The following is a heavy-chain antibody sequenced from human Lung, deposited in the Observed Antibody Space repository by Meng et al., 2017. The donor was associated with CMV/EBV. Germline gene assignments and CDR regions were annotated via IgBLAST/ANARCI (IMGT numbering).Heavy chain of an antibody. CDR1: GFTVSSNY. V-gene: IGHV3-66*02. J-gene: IGHJ3*02. CDR2: IYSGGST. D-gene: IGHD6-6*01. CDR3: HEYSSSSGDDAFDI. Sequence: GEXXKISCAASGFTVSSNYMSWVRQAPGKGLEWVSVIYSGGSTYYADSVKGRFTISRDNSKNTLYLQMNSLRAEDTAVYYCHEYSSSSGDDAFDILGQGTMVTVSS.